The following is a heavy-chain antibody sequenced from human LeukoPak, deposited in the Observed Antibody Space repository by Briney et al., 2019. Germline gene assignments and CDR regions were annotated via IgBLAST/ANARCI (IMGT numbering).Heavy chain of an antibody. J-gene: IGHJ4*02. CDR1: GYIFTSYG. CDR3: ARDCSTSCCPPFNY. Sequence: GASVKVSCKASGYIFTSYGISWVRPAPGRGLDWVGWGSAYNGDTNYAQRFQGRVTMTTDASTSTAYMELRSLRSDATAVYYCARDCSTSCCPPFNYWGQGTLVTVSS. CDR2: GSAYNGDT. D-gene: IGHD2-2*01. V-gene: IGHV1-18*04.